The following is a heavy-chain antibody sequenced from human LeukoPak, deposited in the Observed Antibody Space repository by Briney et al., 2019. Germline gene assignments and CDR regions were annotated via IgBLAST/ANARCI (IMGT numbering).Heavy chain of an antibody. CDR1: GYSISSGYY. D-gene: IGHD5-18*01. CDR3: ARDLRRYSYGYGY. Sequence: PSETLSLTCAVSGYSISSGYYWGWIRQPPGKGLDWIGSIYHSGSTYYNPSLKSLVTISVDTSKNQFSLKLSSVTAADTAVYYCARDLRRYSYGYGYWGQGTLVTVSS. CDR2: IYHSGST. J-gene: IGHJ4*02. V-gene: IGHV4-38-2*02.